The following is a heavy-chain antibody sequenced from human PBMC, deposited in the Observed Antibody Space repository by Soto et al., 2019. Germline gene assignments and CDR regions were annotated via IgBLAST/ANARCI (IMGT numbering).Heavy chain of an antibody. CDR3: ARESIAARPSGFDY. CDR1: GDSVSSNSAA. CDR2: TYYRSKWYN. Sequence: SQTLSLTCAISGDSVSSNSAAWNWIRRSPSRGLEWLGRTYYRSKWYNDYAVSVKSRITINPDTSKNQFSLQLNSVTPEDTAVYYCARESIAARPSGFDYWGQGTLVTVSS. D-gene: IGHD6-6*01. V-gene: IGHV6-1*01. J-gene: IGHJ4*02.